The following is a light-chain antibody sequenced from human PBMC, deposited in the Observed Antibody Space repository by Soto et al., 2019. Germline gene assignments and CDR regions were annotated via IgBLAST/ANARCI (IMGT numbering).Light chain of an antibody. V-gene: IGLV2-14*01. CDR2: EVS. CDR1: SSDVGGYNY. J-gene: IGLJ1*01. Sequence: QSALTQPASLSGSPGQSITISCTGTSSDVGGYNYVSWYQQHPGKAPKLTIYEVSNRPSGVSNRFSGSKSGNTASLTISGLQAEDEADYYCSSYTSSSTYVFGTGTKVTVL. CDR3: SSYTSSSTYV.